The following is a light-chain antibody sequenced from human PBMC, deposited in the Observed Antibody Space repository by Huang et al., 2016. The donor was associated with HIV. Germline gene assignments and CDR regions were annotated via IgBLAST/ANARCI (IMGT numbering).Light chain of an antibody. CDR3: QQYNSYSYT. CDR2: QAS. V-gene: IGKV1-5*03. Sequence: DIQMTQSPSTLSASVGDRVSITCRASQSISSWLAWYQQKPGRAPKLLIYQASNLESGVPSRVSGSGSGTEFTLTISSLQPDDFATYYCQQYNSYSYTFGQGTKLEIK. CDR1: QSISSW. J-gene: IGKJ2*01.